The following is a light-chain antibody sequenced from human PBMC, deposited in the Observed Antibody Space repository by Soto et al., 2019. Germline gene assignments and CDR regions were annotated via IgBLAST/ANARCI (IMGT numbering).Light chain of an antibody. J-gene: IGLJ2*01. CDR1: SSDIGGYNY. CDR2: DVS. V-gene: IGLV2-14*03. CDR3: ASYASSNTVL. Sequence: QSALTQPASVSGSPGQSITISCTGTSSDIGGYNYVSWYQQHPGKAPKLMIYDVSDRPSGVSNRFSGSKSGNTASLTISGLQAEDEADYYCASYASSNTVLFGGGTQLTGL.